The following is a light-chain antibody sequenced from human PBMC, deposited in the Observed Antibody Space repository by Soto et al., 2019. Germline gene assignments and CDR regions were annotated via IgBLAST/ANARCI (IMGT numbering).Light chain of an antibody. CDR2: KAT. V-gene: IGKV1-5*03. Sequence: DIHMTQTPSTLSASVGDSVTITRRASQSVNSLLAWVQQKPGKAPEILIYKATSIESGVPSKFSGSGSGTEFTLTISRLQPDDAATHYCLQNYGYRTFGQGTKV. CDR1: QSVNSL. J-gene: IGKJ1*01. CDR3: LQNYGYRT.